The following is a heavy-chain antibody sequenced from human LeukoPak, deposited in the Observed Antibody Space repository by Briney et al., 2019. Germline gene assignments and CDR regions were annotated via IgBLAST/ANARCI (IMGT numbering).Heavy chain of an antibody. V-gene: IGHV4-30-2*01. CDR2: IDDSGTT. J-gene: IGHJ4*02. CDR1: GGSISSGDYY. D-gene: IGHD5-18*01. CDR3: ASYRSSLGYDY. Sequence: SETLSLTCTVSGGSISSGDYYWSWIRQPPGKGLEWIGYIDDSGTTYSNPSLKSRVTISKDRSKNQFSLKMTSVTAADTAVYFCASYRSSLGYDYXGQGTLVTVSS.